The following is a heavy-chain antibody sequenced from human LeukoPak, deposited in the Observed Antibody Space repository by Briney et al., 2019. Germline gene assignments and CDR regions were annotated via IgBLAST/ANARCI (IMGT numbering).Heavy chain of an antibody. CDR2: ISGSGGST. CDR3: AKLSSSWYADAFDI. CDR1: GFTFSSHW. Sequence: TGGSLRLSCAASGFTFSSHWMTWVREAPGKGLEWVSAISGSGGSTYYADSVKGRFTISRDNSKNTLYLQMNSLRAEDTAVYYCAKLSSSWYADAFDIWGQGTMVTVSS. V-gene: IGHV3-23*01. D-gene: IGHD6-13*01. J-gene: IGHJ3*02.